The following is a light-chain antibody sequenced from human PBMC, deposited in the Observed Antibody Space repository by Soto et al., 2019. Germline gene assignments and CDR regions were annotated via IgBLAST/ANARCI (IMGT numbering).Light chain of an antibody. V-gene: IGKV1-12*01. CDR3: QQANSFPLIT. CDR2: AAS. Sequence: DIQMTQSPSSVSASVGDRVTITCRASQDITTWLAWYQQKPGEAPKLLIYAASSLQSGVPSRFSGSGSGTDFTLTISSLQPEDFATYYCQQANSFPLITFGPGTKVDIK. CDR1: QDITTW. J-gene: IGKJ3*01.